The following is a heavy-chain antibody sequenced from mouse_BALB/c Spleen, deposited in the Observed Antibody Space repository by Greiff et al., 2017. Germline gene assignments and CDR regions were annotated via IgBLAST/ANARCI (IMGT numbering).Heavy chain of an antibody. CDR1: GFTFTDYY. D-gene: IGHD2-1*01. CDR3: ARDRGWYPWYFDV. J-gene: IGHJ1*01. V-gene: IGHV7-3*02. CDR2: IRNKANGYTT. Sequence: EVQGVESGGGLVQPGGSLRLSCATSGFTFTDYYMSWVRQPPGKALEWLGFIRNKANGYTTEYSASVKGRFTISRDNSQSILYLQMNTLRAEDSATYYCARDRGWYPWYFDVWGAGTTVTVSS.